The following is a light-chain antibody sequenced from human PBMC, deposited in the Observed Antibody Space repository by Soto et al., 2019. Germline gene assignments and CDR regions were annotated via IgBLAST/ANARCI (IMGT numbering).Light chain of an antibody. Sequence: DIQMTQSPSPLSASVGDRVTITCRASQSISSWLAWYQQKPGKAPKLLIYDASSLESGVPSRFSGSGSGTEFTLTISSLQPDDFATYDCQQYPWTFGQGTKVEIK. V-gene: IGKV1-5*01. J-gene: IGKJ1*01. CDR3: QQYPWT. CDR2: DAS. CDR1: QSISSW.